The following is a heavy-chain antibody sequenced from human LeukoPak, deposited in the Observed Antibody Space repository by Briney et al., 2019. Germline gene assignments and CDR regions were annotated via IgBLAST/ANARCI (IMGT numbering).Heavy chain of an antibody. CDR3: ARELGGSGYRQYYYYGMDV. CDR2: IIPIFGTA. D-gene: IGHD3-22*01. J-gene: IGHJ6*02. Sequence: SVKVSCTASGGTFSSYAISWVRQAPGQGLEWMGGIIPIFGTANYAQKFQGRVTITADESTGTAYMELSSLRSEDTAVYYCARELGGSGYRQYYYYGMDVWGQGTTVTVSS. CDR1: GGTFSSYA. V-gene: IGHV1-69*01.